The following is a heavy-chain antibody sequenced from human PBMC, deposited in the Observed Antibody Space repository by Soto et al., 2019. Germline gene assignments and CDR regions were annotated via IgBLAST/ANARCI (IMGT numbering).Heavy chain of an antibody. CDR3: ARVRRILLWFGYDY. V-gene: IGHV4-34*01. D-gene: IGHD3-10*01. CDR2: INHSGST. CDR1: GGSFSGYY. J-gene: IGHJ4*02. Sequence: QVQLQQWGAGLLKPSETLSLTCAVYGGSFSGYYWSWIRQPPGKGLEWIGEINHSGSTNYNPSLKSRVTIAVDTSKNQVSLKLSSVTAADTAVYYCARVRRILLWFGYDYWGQGTLVTVSS.